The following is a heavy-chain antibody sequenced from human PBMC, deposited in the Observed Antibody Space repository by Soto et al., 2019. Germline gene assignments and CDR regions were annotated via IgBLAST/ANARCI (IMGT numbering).Heavy chain of an antibody. D-gene: IGHD2-15*01. J-gene: IGHJ6*02. CDR3: ARSQGGSSSLDIYYYYYYGMDV. Sequence: ASVKVSGKAPGGTFSSYAISWVRQAPGQGLEWMGGIIPIFGTAKYAQKFQGRVTITADESTSTGYMELSSLRSEDTAVYYCARSQGGSSSLDIYYYYYYGMDVWGQGTTVTVSS. V-gene: IGHV1-69*13. CDR2: IIPIFGTA. CDR1: GGTFSSYA.